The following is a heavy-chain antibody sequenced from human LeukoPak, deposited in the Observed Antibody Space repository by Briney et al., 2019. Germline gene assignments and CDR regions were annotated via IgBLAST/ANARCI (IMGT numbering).Heavy chain of an antibody. CDR1: GFTFISYS. Sequence: GGSLRLSCAASGFTFISYSMSWVRQAPGKGLEWVSSISSSSSYIYYADSVKGRFTISRDNAKNSLYLQMNSLRAEDTAVYYCARDQKGTQGSFDYWGQGTLVTVSS. CDR2: ISSSSSYI. J-gene: IGHJ4*02. D-gene: IGHD3-10*01. CDR3: ARDQKGTQGSFDY. V-gene: IGHV3-21*01.